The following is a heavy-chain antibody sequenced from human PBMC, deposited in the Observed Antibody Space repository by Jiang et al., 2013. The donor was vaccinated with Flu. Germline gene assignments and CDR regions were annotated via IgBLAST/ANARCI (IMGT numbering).Heavy chain of an antibody. CDR1: GGSISSYY. D-gene: IGHD6-19*01. V-gene: IGHV4-59*13. CDR2: IYYSGST. J-gene: IGHJ4*02. CDR3: VRGYSSGGRYFDY. Sequence: GSGLVKPSETLSLTCTVSGGSISSYYWSWIRQPPGKGLEWIGYIYYSGSTNYNPSLKSRVTISVDTSKNQFSLKLSSVTAADTAVYYCVRGYSSGGRYFDYWGQGTLVTVSS.